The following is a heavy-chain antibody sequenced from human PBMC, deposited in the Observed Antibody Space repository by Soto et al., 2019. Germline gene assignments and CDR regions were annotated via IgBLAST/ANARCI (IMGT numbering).Heavy chain of an antibody. V-gene: IGHV4-59*08. CDR1: GGSISGYY. CDR2: IYSSGST. CDR3: ARHYGSGSYPLDY. Sequence: SETLSLTCTVSGGSISGYYWGWIRQPPGRGLEYIGYIYSSGSTNYNPSLKSRVTMSVDTSKNQFSLKLNSVTAADTAVYYCARHYGSGSYPLDYWGQGILVTVSS. J-gene: IGHJ4*02. D-gene: IGHD3-10*01.